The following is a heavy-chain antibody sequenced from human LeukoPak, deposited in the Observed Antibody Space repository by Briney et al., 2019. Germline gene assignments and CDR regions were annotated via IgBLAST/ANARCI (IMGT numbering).Heavy chain of an antibody. J-gene: IGHJ4*02. Sequence: GGSLRLSCAASGFTFSSYWMSWVRQAPGKGLEWVANIKQDGSEKYYVDSVKGRFTISRDNAKNSLYLQMNSLRAEDTAVYYCARVVPAAMPIFDYWGQGTLVTVSS. D-gene: IGHD2-2*01. CDR3: ARVVPAAMPIFDY. V-gene: IGHV3-7*01. CDR1: GFTFSSYW. CDR2: IKQDGSEK.